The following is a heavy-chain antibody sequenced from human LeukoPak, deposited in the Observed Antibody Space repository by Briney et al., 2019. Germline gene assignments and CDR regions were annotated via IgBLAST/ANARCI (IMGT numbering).Heavy chain of an antibody. J-gene: IGHJ4*02. CDR1: GGTLSSYA. Sequence: GASVKVSCKASGGTLSSYAISWVRQAPGQGLEWMGRIIPIFGTANYAQKFQGRVTITTDESTSTAYMELSSLRSEDTAVYYCAKLSGEMATSNDYWGQGTLVTVSS. CDR3: AKLSGEMATSNDY. D-gene: IGHD5-24*01. CDR2: IIPIFGTA. V-gene: IGHV1-69*05.